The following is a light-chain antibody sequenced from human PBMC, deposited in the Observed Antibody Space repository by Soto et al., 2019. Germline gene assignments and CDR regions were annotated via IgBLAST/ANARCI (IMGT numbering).Light chain of an antibody. CDR3: QQRSRSIT. J-gene: IGKJ5*01. Sequence: EIVLTQSPGTLSLSPGERATLSCRASQTVSTNYLVWYQQKPGQAPRLLIYDASNRATGIPARFSGSGSGTDFTLTISSLEPEDFAVYYCQQRSRSITFGQGTRLEIK. CDR2: DAS. V-gene: IGKV3-11*01. CDR1: QTVSTNY.